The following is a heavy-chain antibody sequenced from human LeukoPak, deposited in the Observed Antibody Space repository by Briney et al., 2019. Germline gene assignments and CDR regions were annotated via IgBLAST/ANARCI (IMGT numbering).Heavy chain of an antibody. J-gene: IGHJ4*02. Sequence: KPSETLSLTCAVYGGSFSGYYWSWIRQPPGKGLEWIGEINHSGSTNYNPSLKSRVTISVDTSKNQFSLKLSSVTAADTAVYCCARRNYDFWSGKGRLRYYFDYWGQGTLVTVSS. V-gene: IGHV4-34*01. CDR3: ARRNYDFWSGKGRLRYYFDY. CDR2: INHSGST. D-gene: IGHD3-3*01. CDR1: GGSFSGYY.